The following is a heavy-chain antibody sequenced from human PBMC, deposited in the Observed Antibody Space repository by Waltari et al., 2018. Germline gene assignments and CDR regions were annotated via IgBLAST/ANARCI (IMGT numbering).Heavy chain of an antibody. D-gene: IGHD2-15*01. V-gene: IGHV4-4*02. J-gene: IGHJ4*02. CDR3: ARDRGRGLYLDS. CDR2: IYRSGRT. CDR1: GDAKSSKYW. Sequence: QLQLQESGPGLVKPSGTLSRTCAVSGDAKSSKYWWSWVRQPPQKGLEWIGQIYRSGRTNYNPSLESRVTISMDTSNSQFSLKLTSTTAADTAIYYCARDRGRGLYLDSWGQGTLVTVSP.